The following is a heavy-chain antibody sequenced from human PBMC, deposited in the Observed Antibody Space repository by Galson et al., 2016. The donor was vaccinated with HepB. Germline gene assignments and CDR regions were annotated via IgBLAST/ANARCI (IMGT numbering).Heavy chain of an antibody. Sequence: SLRLSCAASGFSFSTYTMNWVRQAPGKGLEWISYISSSSAYVDYADSVKGRFTISRENAKNSLYLQMNSLRAEDTAVYYCARDRSRFSSGYYTGAREVFAVWGKGTVVTVSS. CDR2: ISSSSAYV. D-gene: IGHD3-3*01. CDR3: ARDRSRFSSGYYTGAREVFAV. J-gene: IGHJ3*01. V-gene: IGHV3-21*01. CDR1: GFSFSTYT.